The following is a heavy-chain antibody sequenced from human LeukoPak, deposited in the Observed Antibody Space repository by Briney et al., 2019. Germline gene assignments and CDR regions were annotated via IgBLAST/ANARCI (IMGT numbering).Heavy chain of an antibody. J-gene: IGHJ4*02. V-gene: IGHV3-33*01. D-gene: IGHD1-26*01. CDR3: ATDRGGYPFDY. CDR1: GFTFSSYG. Sequence: GRSLRLSCTASGFTFSSYGMHWVRQAPGKGLEWVAVIWFDGSNKYYADSVKGRLTISRDNSKSTLYLQMNSLRTEDTAVYYCATDRGGYPFDYWGQGTLVTVSS. CDR2: IWFDGSNK.